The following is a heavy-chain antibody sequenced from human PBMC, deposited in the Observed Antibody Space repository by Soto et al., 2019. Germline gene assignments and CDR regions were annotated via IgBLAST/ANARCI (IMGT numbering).Heavy chain of an antibody. J-gene: IGHJ4*02. D-gene: IGHD3-9*01. CDR1: GFTFSSYA. Sequence: EVQLLESGGGLVQPGGSLRLSCAASGFTFSSYAMNWVRQAPGKGLVWVSAISDSGGSTYYADSVKGRFTISRDNSKNTLYLQMNSLRAEDTAVYYCAKGSVETRYFDWLLYQGTFDYWGQGTLVTVSS. V-gene: IGHV3-23*01. CDR2: ISDSGGST. CDR3: AKGSVETRYFDWLLYQGTFDY.